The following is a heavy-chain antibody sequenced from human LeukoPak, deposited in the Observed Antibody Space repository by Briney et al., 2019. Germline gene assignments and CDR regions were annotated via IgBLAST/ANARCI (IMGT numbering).Heavy chain of an antibody. J-gene: IGHJ4*02. D-gene: IGHD3-22*01. Sequence: ASETLSLTCAVYGGSFSGYYWSWIRQPPGKGLEWIGEINHSGSTNYNPSLKSRVTISVDTSKNQFSLKLSSVTAADTAVYYCATGDSSGYPPTYFDYWGQGTLVTVSS. CDR1: GGSFSGYY. CDR2: INHSGST. V-gene: IGHV4-34*01. CDR3: ATGDSSGYPPTYFDY.